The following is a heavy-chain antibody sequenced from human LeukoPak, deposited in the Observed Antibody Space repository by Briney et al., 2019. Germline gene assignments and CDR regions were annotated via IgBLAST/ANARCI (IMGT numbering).Heavy chain of an antibody. V-gene: IGHV3-30-3*01. CDR1: GFTFSTYA. D-gene: IGHD3-3*01. CDR3: ARDRALEWLLSWFDP. Sequence: PGGSLRLSCAASGFTFSTYAIHWVRQAPGKGLEWVAVISHDGYNKYYAASVRGRFTISRDNSKNTLYLQMSSLRVEDTAVYYCARDRALEWLLSWFDPWGQGTLVTVSS. CDR2: ISHDGYNK. J-gene: IGHJ5*02.